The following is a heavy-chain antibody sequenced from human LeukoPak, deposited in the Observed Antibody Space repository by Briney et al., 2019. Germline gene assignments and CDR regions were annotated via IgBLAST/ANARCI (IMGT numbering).Heavy chain of an antibody. D-gene: IGHD3-16*02. CDR1: GFTISSYS. Sequence: GGSLRLSCAASGFTISSYSMNWVRQAPGKGLEWDSYISSSSSTIYYADSVKGRFAITRDNAKNSLYLQMNSLRAEDTAVYYCAREAYYDYVWGSYRYDKIRNWFDPWGQGTLVTVSS. CDR2: ISSSSSTI. J-gene: IGHJ5*02. V-gene: IGHV3-48*01. CDR3: AREAYYDYVWGSYRYDKIRNWFDP.